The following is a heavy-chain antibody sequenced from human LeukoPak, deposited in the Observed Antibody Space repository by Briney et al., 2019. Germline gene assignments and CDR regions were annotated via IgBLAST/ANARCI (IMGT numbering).Heavy chain of an antibody. Sequence: PGGSLRLSCAASGFTFSSYGMHWVRQAPGKGLEWVAFIRYDGSNKYYADSVKGRFTISRDNSKNTLYLQMNSLRAEDTAVYYCAKVPQIVVDPKKNWFDPWGQGTLVTVSS. D-gene: IGHD2-2*01. V-gene: IGHV3-30*02. CDR3: AKVPQIVVDPKKNWFDP. CDR1: GFTFSSYG. J-gene: IGHJ5*02. CDR2: IRYDGSNK.